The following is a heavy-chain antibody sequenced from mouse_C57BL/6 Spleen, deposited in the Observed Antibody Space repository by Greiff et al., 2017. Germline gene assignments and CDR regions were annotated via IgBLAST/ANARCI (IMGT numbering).Heavy chain of an antibody. Sequence: VKVVESGPGLVQPSQSLSITCTVSGFSLTSYGVHWVRQSPGTGLEWLGVIWRGGSTDYNAAFMSRLSITKDNSKSQVFFKMNSLQADDTAIYYCAKKDSLYAMDYWGQGTSVTVSS. CDR3: AKKDSLYAMDY. CDR2: IWRGGST. J-gene: IGHJ4*01. CDR1: GFSLTSYG. V-gene: IGHV2-5*01. D-gene: IGHD6-2*01.